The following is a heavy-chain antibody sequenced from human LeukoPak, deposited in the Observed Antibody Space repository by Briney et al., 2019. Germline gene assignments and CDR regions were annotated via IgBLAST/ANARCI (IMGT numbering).Heavy chain of an antibody. J-gene: IGHJ4*02. CDR3: ARDIGPYDFWSGLDY. D-gene: IGHD3-3*01. CDR2: ISAYNGNT. Sequence: ASVKVSCKAPGYTFTSYGISWVRQAPGQGLEWMGWISAYNGNTNYAQKLQGRVTMTTDTSTSTAYMELRSLRSDDTAVYYCARDIGPYDFWSGLDYWGQGTLVTVSS. V-gene: IGHV1-18*01. CDR1: GYTFTSYG.